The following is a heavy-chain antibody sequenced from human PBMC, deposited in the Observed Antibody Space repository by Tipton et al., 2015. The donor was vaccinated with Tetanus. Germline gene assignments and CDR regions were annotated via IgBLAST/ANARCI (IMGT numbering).Heavy chain of an antibody. V-gene: IGHV3-21*01. J-gene: IGHJ4*02. CDR2: ISTTGNYI. Sequence: GSLRLSCAGSGFSFTGYSFNWVRQAPGKGLEWVSSISTTGNYIYYLDSVKGRFTVSRENAKNSVYLQMDSLGAGDTAVYYCANGGNSGSYLLGHYYFRYWGQGALVTVSA. CDR1: GFSFTGYS. CDR3: ANGGNSGSYLLGHYYFRY. D-gene: IGHD1-26*01.